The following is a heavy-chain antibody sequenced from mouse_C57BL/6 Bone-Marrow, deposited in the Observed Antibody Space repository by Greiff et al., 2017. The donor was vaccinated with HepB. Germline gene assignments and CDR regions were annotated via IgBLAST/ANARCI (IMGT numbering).Heavy chain of an antibody. Sequence: VQLKPSGAELVRPGASVKLSCTASGFNIKDYYMHWVKQRPEQGLAWIGRIDPEDGDTEYAPKFQGKATMTADTSSNTAYLQLSSLTSEDTAVYYCTTYYDGSSSYWYFDVCGRGTTVTVSS. D-gene: IGHD1-1*01. CDR1: GFNIKDYY. CDR3: TTYYDGSSSYWYFDV. CDR2: IDPEDGDT. V-gene: IGHV14-1*01. J-gene: IGHJ1*03.